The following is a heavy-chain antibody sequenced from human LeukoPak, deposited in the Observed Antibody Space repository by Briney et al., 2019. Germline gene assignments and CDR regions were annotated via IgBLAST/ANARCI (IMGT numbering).Heavy chain of an antibody. CDR1: GYTFTHYY. J-gene: IGHJ6*03. Sequence: ASVKVSFKPSGYTFTHYYMHWVRQAPGQGREWMGWINPNSGGTNYAQKFQGRVTMTRDTSISTAYMELSRLRSDDTAVYYCARGSAYSGSYYYYYYMDVWGKGTTVTVSS. CDR3: ARGSAYSGSYYYYYYMDV. CDR2: INPNSGGT. V-gene: IGHV1-2*02. D-gene: IGHD1-26*01.